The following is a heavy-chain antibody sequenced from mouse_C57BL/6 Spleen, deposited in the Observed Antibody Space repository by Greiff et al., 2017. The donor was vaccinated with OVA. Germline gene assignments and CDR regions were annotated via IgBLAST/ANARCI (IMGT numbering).Heavy chain of an antibody. Sequence: QVTLKVSGPGILQPSQTLSLTCSFSGFSLSTSGMGVSWIRQPSGKGLEWLAHIYWDDDKRYNPSLKSRLTISKDTSRNQVFLKITSVDTADTATYYCARRGAIYDGHRGAMDYWGQGTSVTVSS. D-gene: IGHD2-3*01. CDR2: IYWDDDK. CDR3: ARRGAIYDGHRGAMDY. CDR1: GFSLSTSGMG. J-gene: IGHJ4*01. V-gene: IGHV8-12*01.